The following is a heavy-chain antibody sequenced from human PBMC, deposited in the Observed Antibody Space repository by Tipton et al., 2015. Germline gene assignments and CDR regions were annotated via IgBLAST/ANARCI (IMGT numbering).Heavy chain of an antibody. J-gene: IGHJ4*02. V-gene: IGHV5-51*01. D-gene: IGHD1-26*01. CDR2: IFPGDSET. CDR1: GYTFTSFW. Sequence: QLVQSGAEVKKPGESLKISCKGSGYTFTSFWIGWVRQMPGKGLEWMGTIFPGDSETRYHPSFQGQVTISADKSITTAYLQWRSLKASDTAIYYCVRRARRVGSHSYPYYFDYWGQGTLVPVSS. CDR3: VRRARRVGSHSYPYYFDY.